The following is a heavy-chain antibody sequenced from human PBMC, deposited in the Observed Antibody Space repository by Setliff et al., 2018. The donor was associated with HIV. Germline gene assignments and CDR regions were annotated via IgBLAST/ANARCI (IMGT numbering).Heavy chain of an antibody. CDR3: TPTDYGGSDY. J-gene: IGHJ4*02. V-gene: IGHV3-49*04. CDR2: IRSKAYGGTI. Sequence: GGSLRLSCTASGFTFGDYGMSWVRQAPGKGLEWVGFIRSKAYGGTIEYAASVKGRFTISRDDSKSIAYLQMNSLKTEDTAVYYCTPTDYGGSDYWGQGTLVTVSS. D-gene: IGHD3-10*01. CDR1: GFTFGDYG.